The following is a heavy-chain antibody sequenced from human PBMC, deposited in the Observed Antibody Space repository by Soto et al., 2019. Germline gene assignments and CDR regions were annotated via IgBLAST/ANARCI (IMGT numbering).Heavy chain of an antibody. CDR2: IIPIFGTA. V-gene: IGHV1-69*13. D-gene: IGHD4-4*01. CDR3: ARAMTTVTTAVDY. CDR1: GGTFSSYA. J-gene: IGHJ4*02. Sequence: EASVKVSCKASGGTFSSYAISWVRQAPGQGLEWMGGIIPIFGTANYAQKFQGRVTITADESTSTAYMELGSLRSEDTAVYYCARAMTTVTTAVDYWGQGTLVTVYS.